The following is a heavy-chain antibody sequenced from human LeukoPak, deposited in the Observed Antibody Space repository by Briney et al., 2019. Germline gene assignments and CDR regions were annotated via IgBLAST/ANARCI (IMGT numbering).Heavy chain of an antibody. J-gene: IGHJ5*02. D-gene: IGHD6-19*01. CDR3: ARALIGIAVAGTDLWFDP. CDR2: ISSSSSYI. V-gene: IGHV3-21*04. Sequence: GGSLRLSCAASGFTFSSYSMNWVRQAPGKGLEWVSSISSSSSYIYYADSVKGRFTISRDNSKNTLYLQMNSLRAEDTAVYYCARALIGIAVAGTDLWFDPWGQGTLVTVSS. CDR1: GFTFSSYS.